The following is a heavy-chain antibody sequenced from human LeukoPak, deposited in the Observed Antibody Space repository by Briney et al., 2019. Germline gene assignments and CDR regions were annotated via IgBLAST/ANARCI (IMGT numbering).Heavy chain of an antibody. CDR3: ARGDTAMAYNWFDP. V-gene: IGHV4-34*01. CDR2: INHSGST. D-gene: IGHD5-18*01. Sequence: TASETLSLTCAVYGGSFSGYYWSWIRQPPGKGLEWIGEINHSGSTNYNPSLKSRVTISVDTSKNQFSLKLSSVTAADTAVYYCARGDTAMAYNWFDPWGQGTLVTVSS. CDR1: GGSFSGYY. J-gene: IGHJ5*02.